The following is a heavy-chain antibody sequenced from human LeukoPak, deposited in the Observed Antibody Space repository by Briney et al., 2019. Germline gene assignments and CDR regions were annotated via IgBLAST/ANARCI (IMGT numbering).Heavy chain of an antibody. CDR2: INPNSGGT. D-gene: IGHD2-15*01. V-gene: IGHV1-2*02. Sequence: ASVKVSCKASGYTFTGYYMHWVRQASGQGLEWMGWINPNSGGTNYAQKFQGRVTMTRDTSISTAYMELSRLRSDDTAVYYCARPYCSGGSCYRWFDPWGQGTLVTVSS. J-gene: IGHJ5*02. CDR1: GYTFTGYY. CDR3: ARPYCSGGSCYRWFDP.